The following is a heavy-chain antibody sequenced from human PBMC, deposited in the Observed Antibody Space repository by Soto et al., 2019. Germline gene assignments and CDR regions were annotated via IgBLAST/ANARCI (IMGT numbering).Heavy chain of an antibody. Sequence: ASVKVSCKASGYTFSSYAIHWVRQAPGQGLEWMGWIHAGNGNTKYSQSFQGRVTISRDTSATTAYMELNSLRSEDTAVYYCARGVAYLDYWGQGTLVTVSS. V-gene: IGHV1-3*01. CDR3: ARGVAYLDY. CDR2: IHAGNGNT. CDR1: GYTFSSYA. J-gene: IGHJ4*02. D-gene: IGHD2-15*01.